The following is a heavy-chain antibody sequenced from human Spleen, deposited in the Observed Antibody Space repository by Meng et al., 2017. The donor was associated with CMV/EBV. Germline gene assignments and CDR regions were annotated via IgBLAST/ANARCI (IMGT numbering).Heavy chain of an antibody. D-gene: IGHD4-17*01. CDR3: AREETVTNSGDY. Sequence: SETLSLTCAVYGGSFSDYYWSWIRQPPGKGLEWIGEINHSGSTNYNPSLKSRVTISVDTSKNQFSLKLSSVTAADTAVYYCAREETVTNSGDYWGQGTLDTVSS. CDR1: GGSFSDYY. J-gene: IGHJ4*02. V-gene: IGHV4-34*01. CDR2: INHSGST.